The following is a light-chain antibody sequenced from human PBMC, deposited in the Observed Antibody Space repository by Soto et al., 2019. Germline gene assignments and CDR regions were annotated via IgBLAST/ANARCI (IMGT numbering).Light chain of an antibody. J-gene: IGKJ4*01. CDR3: QQYNKWPPLT. CDR1: QSISNK. Sequence: EIVMTQSPAALSVSPGERATLSCRASQSISNKLAWYQQKPGQAPRLLIYGASTRATGVPVRFSGSGSGTEFTLTITSLQSEDSAIYYCQQYNKWPPLTFGGGTKVE. V-gene: IGKV3-15*01. CDR2: GAS.